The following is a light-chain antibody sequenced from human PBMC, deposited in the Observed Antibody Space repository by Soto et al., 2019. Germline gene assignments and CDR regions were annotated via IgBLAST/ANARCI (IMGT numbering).Light chain of an antibody. CDR2: GAS. V-gene: IGKV1-5*01. CDR3: QQYAEYST. Sequence: DIHFTQSPSSLSASLGDRVTMPCRASGRVGSSLSWYQKKAGEAPKLLFHGASTAAPDVPLRFSASGSWTEFTLVIDRLQAGDSGTFYCQQYAEYSTFGRGTRLEI. J-gene: IGKJ2*01. CDR1: GRVGSS.